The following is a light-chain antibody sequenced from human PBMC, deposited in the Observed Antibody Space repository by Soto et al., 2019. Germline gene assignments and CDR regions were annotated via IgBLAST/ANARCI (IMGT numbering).Light chain of an antibody. J-gene: IGLJ2*01. CDR2: EVT. V-gene: IGLV2-14*01. CDR3: SSYTTNITPVV. CDR1: SGDIGGYNY. Sequence: QSALTQPASVSGSPGQSITISCTGTSGDIGGYNYVSWYQQHPGKAPKLLISEVTNRPSGVSNRFSGSKSGNMASLTISGLQAEDEADYYYSSYTTNITPVVFGGGTKVTVL.